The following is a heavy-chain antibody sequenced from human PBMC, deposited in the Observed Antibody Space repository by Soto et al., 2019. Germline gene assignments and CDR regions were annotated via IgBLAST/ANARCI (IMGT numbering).Heavy chain of an antibody. D-gene: IGHD3-10*01. J-gene: IGHJ4*02. V-gene: IGHV4-59*08. CDR3: ARHNYGSGSTYFDY. CDR2: IYYSGST. Sequence: PSDTLSLPCTVSGGSISSYYWSWIRQPPGKGLEWIGYIYYSGSTNYNPSLKSRVTISVDTSKNQFSLKLNSMTAADTAVYYCARHNYGSGSTYFDYWGQGTLVNVSS. CDR1: GGSISSYY.